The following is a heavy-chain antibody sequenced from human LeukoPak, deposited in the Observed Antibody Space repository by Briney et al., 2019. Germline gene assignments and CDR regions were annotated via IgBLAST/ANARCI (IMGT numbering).Heavy chain of an antibody. Sequence: RSGGSLRLSCAASGFTFGSYAMSWVRQVPGKGLEWVSVISGSGDNTYYADSVKGRFTISRDNSKNMLYLQMNSLRAEDTAVYYCAKWKYSNSGIDDYWGQGTLVTVSS. CDR2: ISGSGDNT. CDR3: AKWKYSNSGIDDY. J-gene: IGHJ4*02. D-gene: IGHD6-6*01. CDR1: GFTFGSYA. V-gene: IGHV3-23*01.